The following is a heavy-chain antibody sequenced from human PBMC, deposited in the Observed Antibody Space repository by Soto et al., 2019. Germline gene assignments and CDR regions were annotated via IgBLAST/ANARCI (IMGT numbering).Heavy chain of an antibody. CDR1: GGSISSYY. V-gene: IGHV4-59*08. CDR2: IYYSGST. Sequence: QVQLQESGPGLVKPSETLSLTCTVSGGSISSYYWSWIRQPPGKGLEWIGYIYYSGSTNYNPSLKSRVTISVAPSKNRFSLKLSSVTAADTAVYYCARRYGVYFDYWGQGTLVTVSS. D-gene: IGHD4-17*01. CDR3: ARRYGVYFDY. J-gene: IGHJ4*02.